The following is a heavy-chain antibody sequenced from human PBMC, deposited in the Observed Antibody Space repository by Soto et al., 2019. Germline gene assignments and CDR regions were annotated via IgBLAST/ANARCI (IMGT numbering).Heavy chain of an antibody. D-gene: IGHD6-13*01. CDR1: GFTFSSYA. CDR3: ARGAKQIAAAGIPYYYYGMDV. Sequence: GGSLRLSCAASGFTFSSYAMHWVRQAPGKGLEWVAVISYDGSNKYYADSVKGRFTISRDNSKNTPYLQMNSLRAEDTAVYYCARGAKQIAAAGIPYYYYGMDVWGQGTTVTVSS. CDR2: ISYDGSNK. V-gene: IGHV3-30-3*01. J-gene: IGHJ6*02.